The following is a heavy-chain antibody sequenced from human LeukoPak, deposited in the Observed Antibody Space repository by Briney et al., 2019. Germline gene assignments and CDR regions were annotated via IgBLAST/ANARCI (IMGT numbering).Heavy chain of an antibody. CDR3: AKGRGYCSGGSCYFDY. Sequence: GGSLRLSCAASGFTFSSYAMSWVRQAPGKGLEWVSAISGSGGSTYYADSVKGRFTISRDNSKNTLYLQMNSRRAEDTAVYYCAKGRGYCSGGSCYFDYWGQGTLVTVSS. V-gene: IGHV3-23*01. D-gene: IGHD2-15*01. CDR1: GFTFSSYA. J-gene: IGHJ4*02. CDR2: ISGSGGST.